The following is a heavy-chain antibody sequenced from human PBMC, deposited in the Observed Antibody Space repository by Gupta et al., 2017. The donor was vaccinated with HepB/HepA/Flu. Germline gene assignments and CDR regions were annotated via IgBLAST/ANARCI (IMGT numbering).Heavy chain of an antibody. V-gene: IGHV4-39*01. CDR3: ARHARGYRYVIDAFDV. J-gene: IGHJ3*01. CDR1: GASISSCNYY. Sequence: QLQLQESGPGLVKPSETLSLTCTVSGASISSCNYYWGLIRQPPGKGLEWIGSIYYSGSTSYNPSLKSRVTISVDTSKIQFSLNLMSVTASDTAVYYCARHARGYRYVIDAFDVWGQGTVVTVSS. CDR2: IYYSGST. D-gene: IGHD5-18*01.